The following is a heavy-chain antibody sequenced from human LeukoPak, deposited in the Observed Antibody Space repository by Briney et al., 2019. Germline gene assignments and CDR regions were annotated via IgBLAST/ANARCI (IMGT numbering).Heavy chain of an antibody. CDR1: GGSINSGSYY. D-gene: IGHD1-26*01. CDR2: IYTSGST. Sequence: SETLSLTCTVSGGSINSGSYYWSWIRQPAGKGLEWIGRIYTSGSTNYNPSLKSRVTISVDTSKNQFSLKLSSVTAADTAVYYCARHEGGSYLDAFDIWGQGTMVTVSS. J-gene: IGHJ3*02. V-gene: IGHV4-61*02. CDR3: ARHEGGSYLDAFDI.